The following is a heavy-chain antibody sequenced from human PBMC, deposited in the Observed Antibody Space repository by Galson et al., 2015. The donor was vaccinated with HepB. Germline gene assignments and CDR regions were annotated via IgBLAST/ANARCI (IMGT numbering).Heavy chain of an antibody. J-gene: IGHJ4*02. CDR3: AKDDHSYSSGWYGNY. Sequence: SLRLSCAASGFTFSSYAMSWVRQAPGKGLEWVSAISGSGGSTYYADSVKGRFTISRDNSKNTLYLQMNSLRAEDTAVYYCAKDDHSYSSGWYGNYWGQGTLVTVSS. CDR2: ISGSGGST. CDR1: GFTFSSYA. D-gene: IGHD6-19*01. V-gene: IGHV3-23*01.